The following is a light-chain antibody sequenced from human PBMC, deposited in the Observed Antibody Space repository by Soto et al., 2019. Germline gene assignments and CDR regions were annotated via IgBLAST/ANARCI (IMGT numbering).Light chain of an antibody. J-gene: IGLJ2*01. CDR1: SSDVGDYNY. CDR3: SSYTSTSTVI. CDR2: EVN. Sequence: QSALTQPASVSGSPGQSITISCTGTSSDVGDYNYVSWYQQHPDRAPKLMIYEVNNRPSGVSNRFSGSKSGNTASLTISGLQADDEADYYCSSYTSTSTVIFGGGTKVTVL. V-gene: IGLV2-14*01.